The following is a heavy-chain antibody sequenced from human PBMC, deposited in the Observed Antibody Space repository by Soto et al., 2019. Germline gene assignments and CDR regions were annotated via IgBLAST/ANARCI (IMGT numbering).Heavy chain of an antibody. CDR1: GGSVTSGGYY. CDR3: TRDWGTPVTHGYDS. D-gene: IGHD7-27*01. V-gene: IGHV4-31*03. J-gene: IGHJ5*01. Sequence: QVQLQESGPGLVRPSQTLSLTCTVSGGSVTSGGYYWSWIRHCPGKGLEWIGYIYSSGDTNYNPSINSRVAMSVDTPKTQFSLQLTSVTVADTAIYYCTRDWGTPVTHGYDSWGQGILVTVSS. CDR2: IYSSGDT.